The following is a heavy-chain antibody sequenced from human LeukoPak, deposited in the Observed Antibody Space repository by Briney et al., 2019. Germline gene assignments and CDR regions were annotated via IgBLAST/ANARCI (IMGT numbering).Heavy chain of an antibody. Sequence: SETLSLTCTVSGGSISSSSYYWVWIRQPPGKGLEWIGTIDYSGTTYYKPSLKSRVTISVDTSKNQFSLKLSSVTAADTAVYYCAREVDAAAAYNWFDPWGQGTLVTVSS. V-gene: IGHV4-39*07. D-gene: IGHD2-2*01. J-gene: IGHJ5*02. CDR2: IDYSGTT. CDR1: GGSISSSSYY. CDR3: AREVDAAAAYNWFDP.